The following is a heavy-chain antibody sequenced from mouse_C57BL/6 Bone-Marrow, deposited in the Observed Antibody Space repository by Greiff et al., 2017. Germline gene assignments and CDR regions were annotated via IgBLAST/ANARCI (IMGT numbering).Heavy chain of an antibody. D-gene: IGHD2-1*01. CDR3: AGSYGNYYFPLYG. V-gene: IGHV1-69*01. J-gene: IGHJ2*01. CDR1: GYTFPSYW. Sequence: QVQLQQPGAELVMPGASVKLSCKASGYTFPSYWMHWVKQRPGQGLEWIGEIDPSDSYTNYNQKFKGKSTLTVDKSSSTAYMQLSSLTSEDSAVCYCAGSYGNYYFPLYGWGPGTTLTVSS. CDR2: IDPSDSYT.